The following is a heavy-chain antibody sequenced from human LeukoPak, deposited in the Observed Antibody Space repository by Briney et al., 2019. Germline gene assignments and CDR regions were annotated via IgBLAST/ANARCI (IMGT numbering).Heavy chain of an antibody. CDR3: ATPGNVWGSYPPSWEMDV. V-gene: IGHV4-34*01. CDR1: GGSFSGYY. J-gene: IGHJ6*02. D-gene: IGHD3-16*02. CDR2: INHSGST. Sequence: PSETLSLTCAVYGGSFSGYYWSWIRQPPGKGLEWIGEINHSGSTNYNPSLKSRVTISVDTSKNQFSLKLSSVTAADTAVYYCATPGNVWGSYPPSWEMDVWGQGTTVTVSS.